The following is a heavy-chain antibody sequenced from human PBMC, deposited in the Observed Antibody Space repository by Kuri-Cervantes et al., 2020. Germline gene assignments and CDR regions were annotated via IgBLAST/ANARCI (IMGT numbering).Heavy chain of an antibody. J-gene: IGHJ4*02. D-gene: IGHD4-23*01. V-gene: IGHV1-18*04. Sequence: ASVKVSCKASGYTFTGYYMHWVRQAPGQGLEWMGWISAYNGDTNYAQKLQGRVTMTTDTSTSTAYMELRSLRSDDTAVYYCAITYGGKPNSKNAEIDYWGQGTLVTVSS. CDR2: ISAYNGDT. CDR1: GYTFTGYY. CDR3: AITYGGKPNSKNAEIDY.